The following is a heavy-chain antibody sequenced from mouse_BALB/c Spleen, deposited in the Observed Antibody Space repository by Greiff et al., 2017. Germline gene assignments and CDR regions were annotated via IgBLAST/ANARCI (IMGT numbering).Heavy chain of an antibody. Sequence: EVQVVESGGGLVKPGGSLKLSCAASGFTFSSYAMSWVRQTPEKRLEWVASISSGGSTYYPDSVKGRFTISRDNARNILYLQMSSLRSEDTAMYYCASSYYGSSHYWYFDVWGAGTTVTVSS. D-gene: IGHD1-1*01. CDR3: ASSYYGSSHYWYFDV. J-gene: IGHJ1*01. CDR1: GFTFSSYA. CDR2: ISSGGST. V-gene: IGHV5-6-5*01.